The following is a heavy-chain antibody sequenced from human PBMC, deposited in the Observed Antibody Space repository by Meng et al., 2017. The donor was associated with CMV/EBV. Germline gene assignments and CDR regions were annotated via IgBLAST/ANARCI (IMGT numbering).Heavy chain of an antibody. CDR3: ARAGAAAAIFDY. Sequence: RCSCAASGFTFDDYAMHWVRQAPGKGLEWVSGISWNSGSIGYADSVKGRFTISRDNAKNSLYLQMNSLRAEDTALYYCARAGAAAAIFDYWGQGTLVTVSS. CDR1: GFTFDDYA. D-gene: IGHD6-13*01. V-gene: IGHV3-9*01. J-gene: IGHJ4*02. CDR2: ISWNSGSI.